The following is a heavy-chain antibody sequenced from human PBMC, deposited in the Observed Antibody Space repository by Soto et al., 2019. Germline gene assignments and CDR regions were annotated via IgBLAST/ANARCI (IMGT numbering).Heavy chain of an antibody. CDR3: ARVVVDVFDI. CDR2: IYYSGST. CDR1: GGSISSGDNY. J-gene: IGHJ3*02. D-gene: IGHD2-15*01. V-gene: IGHV4-30-4*01. Sequence: PSETLSLTCTVSGGSISSGDNYWSWVRQPPGKGLEWIGYIYYSGSTYYNPSLQSRVTISVDTSKNHFSLKLSSVTAADTAVYYCARVVVDVFDIWGQGTMVTV.